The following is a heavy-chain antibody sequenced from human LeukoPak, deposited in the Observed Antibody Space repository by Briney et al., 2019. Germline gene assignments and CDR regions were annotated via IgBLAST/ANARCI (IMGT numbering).Heavy chain of an antibody. CDR2: IYYSGST. V-gene: IGHV4-59*12. J-gene: IGHJ4*02. CDR3: ARGGGYCSGGSCPNKIDY. Sequence: SETLSLTCTVSGGSISSYYWSWIRQPPGKGLEWIGYIYYSGSTNYNPSLKSRVTISVDTSKNQFSLKLSSVTAADTAVYYCARGGGYCSGGSCPNKIDYWGQGTLVTVSS. CDR1: GGSISSYY. D-gene: IGHD2-15*01.